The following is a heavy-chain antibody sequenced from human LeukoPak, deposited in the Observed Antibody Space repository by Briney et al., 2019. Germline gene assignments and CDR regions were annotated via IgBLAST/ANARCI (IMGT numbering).Heavy chain of an antibody. CDR3: ARNYYDILAGVRI. CDR1: GFTVSSNY. D-gene: IGHD3-9*01. V-gene: IGHV3-53*01. Sequence: GGSLRLSCAASGFTVSSNYMSWVRQAPGKGLEWVSVISSGGSTYYADSVKGRFTISRDNSKNTLYLQMNSLRAEDTAVYYCARNYYDILAGVRIWGQGTLVTVSS. J-gene: IGHJ4*02. CDR2: ISSGGST.